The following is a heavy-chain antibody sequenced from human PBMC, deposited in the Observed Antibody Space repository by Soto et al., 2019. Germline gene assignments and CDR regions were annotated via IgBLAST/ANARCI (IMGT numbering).Heavy chain of an antibody. CDR1: GGSIDKGGYF. J-gene: IGHJ4*02. D-gene: IGHD4-17*01. CDR3: ARASTTENVDS. V-gene: IGHV4-30-4*01. CDR2: IDNSGSP. Sequence: SETRCLTWSVSGGSIDKGGYFWSWIRQSPGKGLEWIGHIDNSGSPCNNPSLKSRVTISADTSKNQFSLKLTSVTAADTAVYYCARASTTENVDSWGEGPPVTVSS.